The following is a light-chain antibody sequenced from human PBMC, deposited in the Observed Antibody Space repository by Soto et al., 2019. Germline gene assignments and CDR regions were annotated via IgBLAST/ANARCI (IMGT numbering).Light chain of an antibody. Sequence: QSALTQPASVSGSPGQSITISCTGTNIDVGGYTYVSWYQQHPGKAPKLMIFEVSNRPSGVSHRFSGSKSGNTASLTISRLEAEDEADYYCISYTSSSTRVFGTGTKVTVL. CDR3: ISYTSSSTRV. J-gene: IGLJ1*01. CDR2: EVS. CDR1: NIDVGGYTY. V-gene: IGLV2-14*01.